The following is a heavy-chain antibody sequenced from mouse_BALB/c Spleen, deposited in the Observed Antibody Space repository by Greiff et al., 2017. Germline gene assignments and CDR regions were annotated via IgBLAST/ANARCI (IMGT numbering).Heavy chain of an antibody. J-gene: IGHJ3*01. D-gene: IGHD2-4*01. CDR1: GYSITSDYA. V-gene: IGHV3-2*02. CDR3: ARWAIYYDYDVTY. Sequence: EVQLQESGPGLVKPSQSLSLTCTVTGYSITSDYAWNWIRQFPGNKLEWMGYISYSGSTSYNPSLKSRISITRDTSKNQFFLQLNSVTTEDTATYYCARWAIYYDYDVTYWGQGTLVTVSA. CDR2: ISYSGST.